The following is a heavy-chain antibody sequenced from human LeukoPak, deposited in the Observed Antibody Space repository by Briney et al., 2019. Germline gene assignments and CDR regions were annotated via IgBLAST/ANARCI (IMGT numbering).Heavy chain of an antibody. Sequence: PGGSLRLSCAASGFTFSSYSMNWVRQAPGKGLEWVSYISSSSSTIYYADSVKGRFTIPRDNAKNSLYLQMNSLRAEDTAVYYCARETVLGTVTTTSYYYYYYMDVWGKGTTVTVSS. V-gene: IGHV3-48*01. D-gene: IGHD4-17*01. J-gene: IGHJ6*03. CDR3: ARETVLGTVTTTSYYYYYYMDV. CDR2: ISSSSSTI. CDR1: GFTFSSYS.